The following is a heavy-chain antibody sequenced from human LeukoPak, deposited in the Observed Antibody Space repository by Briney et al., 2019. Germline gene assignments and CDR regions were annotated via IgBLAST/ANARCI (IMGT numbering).Heavy chain of an antibody. CDR1: GYTFTSYD. D-gene: IGHD2-8*01. J-gene: IGHJ3*02. V-gene: IGHV1-8*01. CDR3: TRGLAVLSATSWAFDI. Sequence: ASVKVSCKASGYTFTSYDINWVRQATGQGLEWMGWMNPNSGNTGYAQKFQARVSMTRNTSISTAYMELSSLRSEDTAVYYCTRGLAVLSATSWAFDIWGHGTMVTVSS. CDR2: MNPNSGNT.